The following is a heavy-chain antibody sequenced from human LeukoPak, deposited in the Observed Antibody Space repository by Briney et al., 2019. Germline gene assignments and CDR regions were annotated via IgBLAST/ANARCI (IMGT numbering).Heavy chain of an antibody. D-gene: IGHD4-23*01. CDR2: IIPILGIA. CDR3: ARSVGHYYYYGMDV. CDR1: GGTFSSYA. J-gene: IGHJ6*02. Sequence: SVKVSCKASGGTFSSYAISWVRQAPGQGLEWMGRIIPILGIANYAQKFQGRVTITADKSTSTAYMELSSLRSEDTAVYYCARSVGHYYYYGMDVWGQGTTVTVSS. V-gene: IGHV1-69*04.